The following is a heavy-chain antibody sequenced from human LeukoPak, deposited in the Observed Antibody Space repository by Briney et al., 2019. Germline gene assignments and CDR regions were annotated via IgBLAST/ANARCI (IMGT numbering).Heavy chain of an antibody. Sequence: GASVKVSCKASGYTFTSYYMHWVRQAPGQGLEWMGGIIPIFNTPHYAQTFQGRVTITADDSTSTAYMELNSLRSEDTAVYYCARDEQDSSSWYARWFDPWGQGTLVTVSS. CDR3: ARDEQDSSSWYARWFDP. V-gene: IGHV1-69*13. D-gene: IGHD6-13*01. CDR1: GYTFTSYY. CDR2: IIPIFNTP. J-gene: IGHJ5*02.